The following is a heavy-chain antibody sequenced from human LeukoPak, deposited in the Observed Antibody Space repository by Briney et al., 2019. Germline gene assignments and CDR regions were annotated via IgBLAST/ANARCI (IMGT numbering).Heavy chain of an antibody. D-gene: IGHD1-26*01. CDR3: ARTIVGAPDY. J-gene: IGHJ4*02. CDR1: GGSISSGSYY. V-gene: IGHV4-61*02. CDR2: IYTSGST. Sequence: KPSETLSLTCTVSGGSISSGSYYWSWIRQPAGKGLEWIGRIYTSGSTNYNPSLKSRVTISVDTSKNQFSLKLSSVTAADTAVYYCARTIVGAPDYWGQGTLVTVSS.